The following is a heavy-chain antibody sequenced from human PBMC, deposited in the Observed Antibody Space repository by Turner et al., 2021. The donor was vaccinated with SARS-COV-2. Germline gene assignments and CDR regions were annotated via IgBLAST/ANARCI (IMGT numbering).Heavy chain of an antibody. CDR3: ARDVGYCSGTSCYTGSHFDY. D-gene: IGHD2-2*02. CDR1: GYSFTSHA. Sequence: QVQLVQSGAEVQKPGASVKVSCKASGYSFTSHAMPWVRQAPGQRLGWRGGINAGNGKTKYSQKIQGRVTITRDTSASTAYMELSSLRSEDTAVYYCARDVGYCSGTSCYTGSHFDYWGQGTLVTVSS. J-gene: IGHJ4*02. V-gene: IGHV1-3*01. CDR2: INAGNGKT.